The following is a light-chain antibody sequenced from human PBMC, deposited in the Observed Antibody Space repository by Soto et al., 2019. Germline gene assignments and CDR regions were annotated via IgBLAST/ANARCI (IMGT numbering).Light chain of an antibody. J-gene: IGKJ3*01. V-gene: IGKV1-5*03. CDR2: KAS. Sequence: DIQMTQSPSTLSASVGDRVTITCRANQSLSTWLAWYQQKPGKAPKLLIYKASSLESGVPSSFSGSGSGTESTRTLNRLHSDDFATYHGQRYNTHFGPGTEVDIK. CDR1: QSLSTW. CDR3: QRYNTH.